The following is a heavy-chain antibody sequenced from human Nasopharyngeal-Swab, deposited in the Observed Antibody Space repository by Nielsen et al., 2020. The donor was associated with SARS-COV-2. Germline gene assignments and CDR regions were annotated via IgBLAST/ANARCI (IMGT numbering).Heavy chain of an antibody. D-gene: IGHD4-17*01. V-gene: IGHV3-21*01. Sequence: LSLTCAASGFTFSSYSMNWVRQAPGKGLEWVSSISSSSSYIYYADSVKGRFTISRDNAKNSLYLQMNSLRAEDTAVYYCATDYVETRDYWGQGTLVTVSS. J-gene: IGHJ4*02. CDR2: ISSSSSYI. CDR1: GFTFSSYS. CDR3: ATDYVETRDY.